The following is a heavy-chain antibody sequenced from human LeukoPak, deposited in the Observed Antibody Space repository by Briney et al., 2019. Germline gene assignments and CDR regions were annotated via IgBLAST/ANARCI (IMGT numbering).Heavy chain of an antibody. J-gene: IGHJ4*02. CDR2: IIPILGIA. Sequence: SVKVSCKASGGTFSGYAISWVRQAPGQGLEWMGRIIPILGIANYAQKFQGRVTITADKSTSTAYMELSSLRSEDTAVYYCARSTVTPVDPFFDYWGQGTLVTVSS. CDR3: ARSTVTPVDPFFDY. D-gene: IGHD4-17*01. CDR1: GGTFSGYA. V-gene: IGHV1-69*04.